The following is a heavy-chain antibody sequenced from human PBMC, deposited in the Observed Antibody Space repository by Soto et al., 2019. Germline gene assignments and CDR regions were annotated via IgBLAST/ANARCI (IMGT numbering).Heavy chain of an antibody. CDR3: ARSVVVPAAAFDY. D-gene: IGHD2-2*01. V-gene: IGHV3-33*01. CDR1: GFTFSSYG. Sequence: GGSLRLSCAASGFTFSSYGMHWVRQAPGKGLEWVAVIWYDGSNKYYADSVKGRFTISRDNSKNTLYLQMNSLRAEDTAVYYCARSVVVPAAAFDYWGQGTLVTVSS. CDR2: IWYDGSNK. J-gene: IGHJ4*02.